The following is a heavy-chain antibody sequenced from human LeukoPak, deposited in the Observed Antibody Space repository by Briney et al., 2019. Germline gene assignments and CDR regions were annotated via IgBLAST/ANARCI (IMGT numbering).Heavy chain of an antibody. V-gene: IGHV3-23*01. D-gene: IGHD2-8*01. CDR2: ISGSGGDT. CDR1: GFAFSSYA. J-gene: IGHJ4*02. Sequence: PGGSLRLSCAASGFAFSSYAMSWVRQAPGKGLEWVSAISGSGGDTWYADSVRGRFTISRDNSKNTLYMQVNSLRAEDTAVYYCAREDSVLPFDYWGQGTLVTVSS. CDR3: AREDSVLPFDY.